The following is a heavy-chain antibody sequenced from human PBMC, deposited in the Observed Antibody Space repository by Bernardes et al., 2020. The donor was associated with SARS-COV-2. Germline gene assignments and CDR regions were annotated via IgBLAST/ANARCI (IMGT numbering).Heavy chain of an antibody. V-gene: IGHV4-39*01. Sequence: SETLSLTCTVSGGSISRSSHCWGWIRQPPGKGLEWIGSIHYSGNTYYSPSLKSRVTISVDTSKNQFSLKLNSVTAADTAVYYCARGYNDGYGHFDYWGQGTLVTVSS. CDR1: GGSISRSSHC. CDR2: IHYSGNT. CDR3: ARGYNDGYGHFDY. D-gene: IGHD5-18*01. J-gene: IGHJ4*02.